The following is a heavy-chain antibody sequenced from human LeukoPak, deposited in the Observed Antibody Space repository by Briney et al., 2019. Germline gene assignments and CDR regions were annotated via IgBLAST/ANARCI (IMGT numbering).Heavy chain of an antibody. CDR2: MNPNSGNT. CDR1: GYTFTSYD. V-gene: IGHV1-8*01. J-gene: IGHJ5*02. D-gene: IGHD5-18*01. CDR3: ARGQRGYGYGPRSNWFDP. Sequence: ASVKVSCKASGYTFTSYDINWVRQATGQGLEWMGWMNPNSGNTGYAQKFQGRVTMTRNTSISTAYMELSSLRSEDTAVYYCARGQRGYGYGPRSNWFDPWGQGTLVTVSS.